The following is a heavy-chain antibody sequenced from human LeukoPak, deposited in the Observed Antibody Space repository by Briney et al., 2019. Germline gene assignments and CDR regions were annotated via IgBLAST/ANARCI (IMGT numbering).Heavy chain of an antibody. J-gene: IGHJ4*02. CDR2: ISSTSSYI. V-gene: IGHV3-21*01. CDR1: GFSFNSYS. D-gene: IGHD1-1*01. CDR3: ARKGNWNYDY. Sequence: PGGSLRLSCTASGFSFNSYSMNWVRQAPGKGLDWVSSISSTSSYIHYADSVKGRFTISRDNARNSLYLQMNSLRVEDTAVYYCARKGNWNYDYWGQGTLVTASS.